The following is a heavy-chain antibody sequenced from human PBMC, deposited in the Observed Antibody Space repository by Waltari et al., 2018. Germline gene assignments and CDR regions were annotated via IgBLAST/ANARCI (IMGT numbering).Heavy chain of an antibody. D-gene: IGHD3-9*01. CDR3: ARDFTVRYFDWLSQGDLYYFDN. Sequence: QLQESGPGLMKTSETLSLTCTVSGDSISSSHYYWGWIRQPPGKGLEWIGSFYYSGNTYYNPSRKRRATVAVDTSKNQFSLNLISVTAADTAVYFCARDFTVRYFDWLSQGDLYYFDNWGQGTLVTVSP. CDR1: GDSISSSHYY. CDR2: FYYSGNT. J-gene: IGHJ4*02. V-gene: IGHV4-39*07.